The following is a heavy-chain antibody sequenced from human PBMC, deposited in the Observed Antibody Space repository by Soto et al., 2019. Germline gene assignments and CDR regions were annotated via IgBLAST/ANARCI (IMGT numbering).Heavy chain of an antibody. CDR2: IYYSGST. J-gene: IGHJ4*02. V-gene: IGHV4-59*01. Sequence: PSETLSLTCTVSGGSISSYYWSWIRQPPGKGLEWIGYIYYSGSTNYNPSLKSRVTISVDTSKNQFSLKLSSVTAADTAVYYCARGGHYYDSSGYYYVPFDYWGQGTRVTVSS. CDR1: GGSISSYY. CDR3: ARGGHYYDSSGYYYVPFDY. D-gene: IGHD3-22*01.